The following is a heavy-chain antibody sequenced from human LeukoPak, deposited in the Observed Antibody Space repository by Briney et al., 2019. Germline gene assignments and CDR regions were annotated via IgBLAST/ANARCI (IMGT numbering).Heavy chain of an antibody. V-gene: IGHV4-59*08. Sequence: MTSETLSLTCTVSGGSISGYFWSWIRQPPGKGLEWIGYIYYSGSTNYNPSLKSRVTISADTSKNQFSLKLSSVTAADTAVYYCAIHGVYNWNDYAFDVWGQGTMVTVSS. CDR2: IYYSGST. CDR3: AIHGVYNWNDYAFDV. CDR1: GGSISGYF. J-gene: IGHJ3*01. D-gene: IGHD1-1*01.